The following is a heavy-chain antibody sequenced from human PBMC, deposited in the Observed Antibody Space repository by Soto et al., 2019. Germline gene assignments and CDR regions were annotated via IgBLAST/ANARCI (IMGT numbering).Heavy chain of an antibody. CDR2: INSDGSDT. J-gene: IGHJ4*02. CDR1: GFTFSSYG. D-gene: IGHD6-13*01. V-gene: IGHV3-74*01. Sequence: GSLRLSCAASGFTFSSYGMHWVRQAPGKGLVWVSRINSDGSDTSYADSVKGRFTNSRDNAKNTLYLQMNSLRPEDTAVYYCARDDIAATGPTFDYWGQGILVTVSS. CDR3: ARDDIAATGPTFDY.